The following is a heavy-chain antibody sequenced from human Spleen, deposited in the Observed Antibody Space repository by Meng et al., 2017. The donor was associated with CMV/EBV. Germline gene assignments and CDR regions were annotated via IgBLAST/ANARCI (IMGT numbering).Heavy chain of an antibody. CDR1: GSFSDYY. D-gene: IGHD6-6*01. V-gene: IGHV4-34*01. CDR3: ARRAAVYSSSSVSGYFGL. CDR2: INHSGTT. J-gene: IGHJ2*01. Sequence: GSFSDYYWNWIRQPPGKGLEWIGEINHSGTTNYNPSLKSRVTMSVDTSKSQFSLKLSSVSAADTAVYYCARRAAVYSSSSVSGYFGLWGRGTPVTVSS.